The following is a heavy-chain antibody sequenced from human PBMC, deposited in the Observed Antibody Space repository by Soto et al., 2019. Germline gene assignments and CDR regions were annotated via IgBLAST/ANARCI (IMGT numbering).Heavy chain of an antibody. V-gene: IGHV1-2*02. CDR3: ARDPTTVTLGYYYGMDV. D-gene: IGHD4-17*01. J-gene: IGHJ6*02. Sequence: ASVKVSCKASGYTFTAYYLHWVRQAPGQGLEWMGWINPNSGGTNYAQKFQGRVTMTRDTSSSTAYMELSRVRPDDTAIYYCARDPTTVTLGYYYGMDVWGQGTTVTVSS. CDR2: INPNSGGT. CDR1: GYTFTAYY.